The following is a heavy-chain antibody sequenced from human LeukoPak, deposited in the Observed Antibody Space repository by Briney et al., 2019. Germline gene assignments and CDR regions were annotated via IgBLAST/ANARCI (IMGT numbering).Heavy chain of an antibody. J-gene: IGHJ4*02. CDR3: ARDGGAAMVTPDY. Sequence: PSETLSLTCTVSGGSISSHYWSWIRQPAGKGLEWIGRIYTSGSTNYNPSLKSRVTMSVDTSKNQFSLKLSPVTAADTAVYYCARDGGAAMVTPDYWGQGTLVTVSS. CDR2: IYTSGST. D-gene: IGHD5-18*01. V-gene: IGHV4-4*07. CDR1: GGSISSHY.